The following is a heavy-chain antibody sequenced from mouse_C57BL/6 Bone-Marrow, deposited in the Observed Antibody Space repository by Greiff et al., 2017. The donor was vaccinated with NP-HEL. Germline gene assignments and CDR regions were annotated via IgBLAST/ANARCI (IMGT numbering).Heavy chain of an antibody. Sequence: VQLQQSGTVLARPGASVKMSCKTSGYTFTSSWMHWVKQRPGQGLEWIGAIYPGNSDTSYNQKFKGKAKLTAVTSASTAYMELSSLTKGDSAVCYCLRGAPSWFAYWGQGTLVTVSA. CDR1: GYTFTSSW. V-gene: IGHV1-5*01. CDR2: IYPGNSDT. D-gene: IGHD3-3*01. CDR3: LRGAPSWFAY. J-gene: IGHJ3*01.